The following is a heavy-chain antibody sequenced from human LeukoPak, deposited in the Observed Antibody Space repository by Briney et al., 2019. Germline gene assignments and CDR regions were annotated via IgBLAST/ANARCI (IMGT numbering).Heavy chain of an antibody. V-gene: IGHV4-59*08. CDR1: GVSITSFY. J-gene: IGHJ4*02. D-gene: IGHD2-15*01. CDR3: ASTGYCIGGSCYSNYFDH. Sequence: SETLSLTCTVSGVSITSFYWSWIRQPPGRGLEWIGYIYFSGSTNYNPSLKSRVTVSLDTTKNQVSLKLSSVSAADTAVYYCASTGYCIGGSCYSNYFDHWGQGTLVTVSS. CDR2: IYFSGST.